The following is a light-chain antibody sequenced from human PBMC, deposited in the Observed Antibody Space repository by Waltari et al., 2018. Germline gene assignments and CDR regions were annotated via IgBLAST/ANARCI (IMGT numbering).Light chain of an antibody. V-gene: IGKV3-15*01. CDR2: AAS. J-gene: IGKJ2*01. CDR3: QQYNNRPYT. CDR1: QTLTRN. Sequence: IVMTQSPATLSVSPGDRATLSFRASQTLTRNLARYQQKPGQAPRPLTYAASTRATGIPARFSGSGSGTQFTLTISSLQSEDFVVYYCQQYNNRPYTFGQGTKLEIK.